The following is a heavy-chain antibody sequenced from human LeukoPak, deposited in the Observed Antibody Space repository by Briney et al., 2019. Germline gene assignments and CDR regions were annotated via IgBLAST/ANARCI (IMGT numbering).Heavy chain of an antibody. Sequence: TGGSLRLSCAASGFTFSNYEMHWVRRAPGKGLEWVSYIGSGGSTVYYADSVKGRFTVSRDNAKNSLYLQVSSLRAEDTAVYYCARGGSFVEYWGQGTLVSVSS. CDR3: ARGGSFVEY. D-gene: IGHD3-10*01. V-gene: IGHV3-48*03. CDR1: GFTFSNYE. CDR2: IGSGGSTV. J-gene: IGHJ4*02.